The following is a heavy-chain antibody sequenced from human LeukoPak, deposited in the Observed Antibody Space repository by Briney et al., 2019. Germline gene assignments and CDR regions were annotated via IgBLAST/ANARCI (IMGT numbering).Heavy chain of an antibody. V-gene: IGHV4-39*07. Sequence: SETLSLTCTVSGGSIRSSSYYWGWIRQPPGKGLEWIGSIYYSGSTYYNPSLSSRLTISTDTSKNQFSLTLTSVTAADTAVYYCASRLRITARAIDFWGQGTWVTVSP. CDR3: ASRLRITARAIDF. CDR1: GGSIRSSSYY. CDR2: IYYSGST. J-gene: IGHJ4*02. D-gene: IGHD6-6*01.